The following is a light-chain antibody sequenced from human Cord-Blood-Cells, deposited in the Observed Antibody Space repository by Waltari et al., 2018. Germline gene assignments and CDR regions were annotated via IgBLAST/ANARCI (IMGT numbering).Light chain of an antibody. J-gene: IGLJ3*02. CDR3: CSYAGSYTWV. V-gene: IGLV2-11*01. CDR1: SSDVGGYNY. Sequence: QSALTQPRSVSGSPGQSVTISCTGTSSDVGGYNYVSWYQQHPGKAPNLTIYDVSKRPSGVPDRFSGSKSGNTASLTISGLQAEDEADYYCCSYAGSYTWVFGGGTKLTVL. CDR2: DVS.